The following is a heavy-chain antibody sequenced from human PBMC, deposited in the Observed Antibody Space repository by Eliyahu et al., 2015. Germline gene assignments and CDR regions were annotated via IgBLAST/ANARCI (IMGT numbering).Heavy chain of an antibody. Sequence: VRQAPGQGLEWMGIINPSGGSTRYAQKFQGRVTMTRDTSTSTVYMELSSLRSEDTAVYYCARGRGGEWSFYFDYWGQGTLVTVSS. D-gene: IGHD2-21*01. V-gene: IGHV1-46*03. CDR2: INPSGGST. CDR3: ARGRGGEWSFYFDY. J-gene: IGHJ4*02.